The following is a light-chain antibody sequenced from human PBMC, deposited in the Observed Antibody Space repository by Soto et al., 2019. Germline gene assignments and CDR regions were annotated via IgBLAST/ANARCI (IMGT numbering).Light chain of an antibody. V-gene: IGLV2-14*01. J-gene: IGLJ2*01. CDR2: EVN. CDR1: SSDLGTYNY. Sequence: QSVLTQPASVSGSPGQSITISCTGTSSDLGTYNYVSWYQQHPGKAPKLMIYEVNDRPSGVSNRFSGSKSGNTASLTISGLQAEDEADYYCSSYTTSNSVVFGGGTKLTVL. CDR3: SSYTTSNSVV.